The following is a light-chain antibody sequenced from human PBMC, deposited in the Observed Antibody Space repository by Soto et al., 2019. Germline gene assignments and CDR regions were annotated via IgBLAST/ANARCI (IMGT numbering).Light chain of an antibody. Sequence: EIVLTQPPGTLSLSPGERATLSCRASQSVSSSYLAWYQQKPGQAPRLLIYGASSRAAGIPDRFSGSGSGTDFTLPISSLEAEDFAVYYCQQHGGSPPITFGQGTRLEIK. CDR3: QQHGGSPPIT. CDR1: QSVSSSY. J-gene: IGKJ5*01. V-gene: IGKV3-20*01. CDR2: GAS.